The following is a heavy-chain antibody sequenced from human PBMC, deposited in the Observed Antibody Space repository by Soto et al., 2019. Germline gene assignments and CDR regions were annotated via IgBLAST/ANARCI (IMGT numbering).Heavy chain of an antibody. J-gene: IGHJ3*02. V-gene: IGHV1-18*01. CDR3: ARDDYYDSSGYRGTFDI. Sequence: EASVKVSCKASGYTFTSYGISWVRQAPGQGLEWMGWISAYNGNTNYAQKLQGRVTMTTDTSTSTAYMELRSLRSDDTAVYYCARDDYYDSSGYRGTFDIWGQGTMVTVSS. CDR2: ISAYNGNT. D-gene: IGHD3-22*01. CDR1: GYTFTSYG.